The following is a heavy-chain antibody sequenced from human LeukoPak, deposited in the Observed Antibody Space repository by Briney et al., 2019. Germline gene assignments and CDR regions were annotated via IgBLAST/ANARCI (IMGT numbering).Heavy chain of an antibody. Sequence: SETLSLTCTVSGGSISSSSYYWGWIRQPPGKGLEWIGSIYYSGSTYYNPSLKSRVTISVDTSKNQFSLKLSSVTAADTAVYYCATRPNCGGDCYPYWGQGTLVTVSS. CDR1: GGSISSSSYY. D-gene: IGHD2-21*02. CDR3: ATRPNCGGDCYPY. CDR2: IYYSGST. J-gene: IGHJ4*02. V-gene: IGHV4-39*07.